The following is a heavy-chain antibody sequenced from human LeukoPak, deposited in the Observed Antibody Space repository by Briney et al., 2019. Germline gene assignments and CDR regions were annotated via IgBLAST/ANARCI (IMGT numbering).Heavy chain of an antibody. CDR1: GYTFTGYY. D-gene: IGHD6-19*01. CDR2: INPNSGGT. CDR3: ARGNFRPRQWLPSDAFDI. Sequence: ASVKVSRKASGYTFTGYYMHWVRQAPGQGLEWMGWINPNSGGTNYAQKFQGWVTMTRDTSISTAYMELSRLRSDDTAVYYCARGNFRPRQWLPSDAFDIWGQGTMVTVSS. V-gene: IGHV1-2*04. J-gene: IGHJ3*02.